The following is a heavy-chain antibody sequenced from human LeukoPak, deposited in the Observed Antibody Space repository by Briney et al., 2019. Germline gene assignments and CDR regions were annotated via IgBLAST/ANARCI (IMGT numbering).Heavy chain of an antibody. CDR2: IYYSGST. Sequence: SETLSLTCTVSGGSISSYYWSWIRQPPGKGLEWIGYIYYSGSTNYNPSLKSRVTISVDTSKNQFSLKLSSVAAADTAVYYCARANGYCSGGTCPGYWGQGTLVTVSS. D-gene: IGHD2-15*01. J-gene: IGHJ4*02. CDR1: GGSISSYY. CDR3: ARANGYCSGGTCPGY. V-gene: IGHV4-59*12.